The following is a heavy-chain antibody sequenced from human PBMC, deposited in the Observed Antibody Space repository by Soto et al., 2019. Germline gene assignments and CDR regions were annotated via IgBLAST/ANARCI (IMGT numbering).Heavy chain of an antibody. V-gene: IGHV3-30-3*01. CDR3: ARDRFASSWSYFDY. CDR2: ISDDGSNK. Sequence: QVQLVESGGGVVQPGRSLRLSCAASGFTFSNYALHWVRQAPGKGLEWVAVISDDGSNKYYADSVKGRFTISRDNSKNTLYLQMNSLRAEHTAVYYCARDRFASSWSYFDYWGQGTPVTVSS. D-gene: IGHD6-13*01. CDR1: GFTFSNYA. J-gene: IGHJ4*02.